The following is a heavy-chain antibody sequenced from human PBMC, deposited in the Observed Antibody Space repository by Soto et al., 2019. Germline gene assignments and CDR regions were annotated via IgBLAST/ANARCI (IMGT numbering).Heavy chain of an antibody. CDR1: GYTLTELS. V-gene: IGHV1-24*01. CDR3: ATDRLLGSSGWYYFDY. CDR2: FDPEDGET. J-gene: IGHJ4*02. D-gene: IGHD6-19*01. Sequence: ASVKLSCKVSGYTLTELSMHWVRQAPGKGLEWMGGFDPEDGETIYAQKFQGRVTMTEDTSTDTAYMELSSLRSEDTAVYYCATDRLLGSSGWYYFDYWGQGALVTVSS.